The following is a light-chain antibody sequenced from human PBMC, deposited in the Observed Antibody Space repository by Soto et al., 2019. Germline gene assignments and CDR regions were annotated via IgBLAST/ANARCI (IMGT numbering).Light chain of an antibody. J-gene: IGKJ5*01. CDR3: QQRHMWPIT. Sequence: EGVLTQSPVTLSFSPGESDSLCFRASQSFRGLLAWYQQKPGQAPRLRIYEAYNRATGIPHRGSGSGEWTDCTLTISSLAPEDAAVYYGQQRHMWPITVGQGTRLEIK. CDR2: EAY. CDR1: QSFRGL. V-gene: IGKV3-11*01.